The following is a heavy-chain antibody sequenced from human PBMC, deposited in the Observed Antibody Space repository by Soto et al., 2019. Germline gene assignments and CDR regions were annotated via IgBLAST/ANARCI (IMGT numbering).Heavy chain of an antibody. CDR2: IYYSGST. D-gene: IGHD2-2*01. CDR1: GGSISSGGYY. Sequence: SETLSLTCTVSGGSISSGGYYWSWIRQHPGKGLEWIGYIYYSGSTYYNPSLKSRVTISVDTSKNQFSLKLSSVTAADTAVYYCARDSTYCSSTSCLDAFDIWGQGTMVTVSS. V-gene: IGHV4-31*03. CDR3: ARDSTYCSSTSCLDAFDI. J-gene: IGHJ3*02.